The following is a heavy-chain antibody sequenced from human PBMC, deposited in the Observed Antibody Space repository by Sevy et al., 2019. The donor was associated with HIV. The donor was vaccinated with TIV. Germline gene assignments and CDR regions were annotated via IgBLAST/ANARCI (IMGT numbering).Heavy chain of an antibody. J-gene: IGHJ3*02. D-gene: IGHD5-12*01. CDR1: GFTFNNFW. CDR2: IKQDGNEK. V-gene: IGHV3-7*01. CDR3: AKWSMGGARWLQLGAFDI. Sequence: GGSLRLSCAASGFTFNNFWMSWVRQTPGKGLEWVATIKQDGNEKYYVDSVKGRFTVSRDNAKNSVYLQMNSLRAEDTAVYYCAKWSMGGARWLQLGAFDIWGQGTMVTVSS.